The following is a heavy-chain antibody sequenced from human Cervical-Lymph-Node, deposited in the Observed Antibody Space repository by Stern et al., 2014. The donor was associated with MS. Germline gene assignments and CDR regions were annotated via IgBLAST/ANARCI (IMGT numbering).Heavy chain of an antibody. CDR2: FDPEDGET. Sequence: VQLVQSGAEVKKPGASVKVSCKVSGYTLTELSMHWVRQAPGKGLEWMGGFDPEDGETIYAQKFQGRVTMTADPSTEPAYLELSSLRSEDTAVYYCATDERGSSWYFDYWGQGTLVTVSS. CDR1: GYTLTELS. D-gene: IGHD6-13*01. J-gene: IGHJ4*02. V-gene: IGHV1-24*01. CDR3: ATDERGSSWYFDY.